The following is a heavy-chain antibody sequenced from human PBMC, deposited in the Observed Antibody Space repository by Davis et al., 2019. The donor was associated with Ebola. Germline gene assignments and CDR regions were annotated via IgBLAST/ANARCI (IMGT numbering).Heavy chain of an antibody. V-gene: IGHV3-30*03. CDR2: ISYDGSNK. CDR3: VREGALIGGISDFEV. J-gene: IGHJ3*01. Sequence: GGSLRLSCAASGFTFSSYGMHWVRQAPGKGLEWVAVISYDGSNKYYADSVKGRFTISRDNSKNPAYLQMSSLRTEDTALYYCVREGALIGGISDFEVWGQGTMVTVSS. D-gene: IGHD1-20*01. CDR1: GFTFSSYG.